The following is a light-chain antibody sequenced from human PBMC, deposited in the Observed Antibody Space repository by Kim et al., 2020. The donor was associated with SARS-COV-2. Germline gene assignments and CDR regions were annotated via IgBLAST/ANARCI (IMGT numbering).Light chain of an antibody. CDR1: SSDIGTVYD. Sequence: GTTSCAGGSSDIGTVYDVHWYQHLPGIAPKLLIFGNTNRPSGVPDRFSGSKSGTSASLAITGLQAEDEADYYCQSFDSSLSTYVFGSGTKVTVL. CDR2: GNT. CDR3: QSFDSSLSTYV. J-gene: IGLJ1*01. V-gene: IGLV1-40*01.